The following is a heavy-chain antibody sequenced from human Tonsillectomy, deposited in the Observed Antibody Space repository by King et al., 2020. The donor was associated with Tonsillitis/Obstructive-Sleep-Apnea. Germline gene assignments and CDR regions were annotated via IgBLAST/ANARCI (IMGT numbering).Heavy chain of an antibody. V-gene: IGHV4-34*01. J-gene: IGHJ4*02. CDR1: GESFSGYY. Sequence: VQLQQWGAGLLKPSETLSLTCDVYGESFSGYYWTWIRQPPGKGLEWIGEINHSGNTNYNPSLKSRVTISVDTSKKQFSLKLRSVTAADSAVYYCARGRGYTNYFDFWGQGTLVTVSS. CDR2: INHSGNT. D-gene: IGHD5-24*01. CDR3: ARGRGYTNYFDF.